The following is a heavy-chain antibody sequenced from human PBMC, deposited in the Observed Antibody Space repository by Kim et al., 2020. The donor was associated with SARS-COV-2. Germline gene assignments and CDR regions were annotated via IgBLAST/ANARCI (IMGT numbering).Heavy chain of an antibody. CDR1: GFTVSRNF. Sequence: GGSLRLSCAASGFTVSRNFMTWVRQAPGKGLEWVSVIYSGGNPYYANSVKGRFTISRDTSKNTLYLQMNSLRAEDTAVYYCARDRGHSQGYGEIDFYYSGMDVWGLGTTVTVSS. V-gene: IGHV3-53*01. J-gene: IGHJ6*02. CDR3: ARDRGHSQGYGEIDFYYSGMDV. CDR2: IYSGGNP. D-gene: IGHD5-18*01.